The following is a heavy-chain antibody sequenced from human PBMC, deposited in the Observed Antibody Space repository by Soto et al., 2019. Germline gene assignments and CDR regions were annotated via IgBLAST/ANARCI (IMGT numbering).Heavy chain of an antibody. V-gene: IGHV3-30-3*01. CDR2: ISYDGSNK. CDR3: ARGRYSSSWLTGRFNNDAFDI. D-gene: IGHD6-13*01. CDR1: GFTFSSYA. Sequence: GGSLRLSCAASGFTFSSYAMHWVRQAPGKGLEWVAVISYDGSNKYYADSVKGRFTISRDNSKNTLYLQMNSLRAEDTAVYYCARGRYSSSWLTGRFNNDAFDIWGQGTMVTVSS. J-gene: IGHJ3*02.